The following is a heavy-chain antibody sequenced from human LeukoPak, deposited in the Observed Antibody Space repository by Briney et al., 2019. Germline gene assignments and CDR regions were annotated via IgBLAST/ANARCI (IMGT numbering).Heavy chain of an antibody. D-gene: IGHD3-16*02. CDR3: ARDVDYAWGSYRPSLRFDP. CDR2: ISTYNGNT. V-gene: IGHV1-18*01. Sequence: ASVKVSCKASGYTFSSYGINWVRQGPGQGLEWMGWISTYNGNTNYAQNLQGRVTMTTDTSTSTAYMELRSLRSDDTAVYYCARDVDYAWGSYRPSLRFDPWGQGTLVTVSS. CDR1: GYTFSSYG. J-gene: IGHJ5*02.